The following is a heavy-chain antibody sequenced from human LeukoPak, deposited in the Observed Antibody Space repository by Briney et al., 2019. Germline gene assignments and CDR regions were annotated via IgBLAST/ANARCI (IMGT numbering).Heavy chain of an antibody. Sequence: EASVKVSCKASGYTFTSYGINWVRQAPGQGLEWMGWISAYNGNTDYAQNLQGRVTMTTDTSTSTAYMELRSLRSDDTAVYYCARVTTERDWFDPSGQGTLVTVSS. CDR2: ISAYNGNT. V-gene: IGHV1-18*01. CDR3: ARVTTERDWFDP. D-gene: IGHD1-1*01. J-gene: IGHJ5*02. CDR1: GYTFTSYG.